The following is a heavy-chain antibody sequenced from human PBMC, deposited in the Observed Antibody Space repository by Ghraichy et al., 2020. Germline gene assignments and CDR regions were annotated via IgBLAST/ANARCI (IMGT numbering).Heavy chain of an antibody. CDR1: GGSITNYC. D-gene: IGHD3/OR15-3a*01. Sequence: GSLRLSCTVSGGSITNYCWTWIRQSAGKGLEWIGLIHSSGSTRYTPSLESRVTMSVDTSKNTFSLKMTSVTAADTAIYYCARGIDSRVDWDFFDHWGQGTLVTVSS. CDR3: ARGIDSRVDWDFFDH. V-gene: IGHV4-4*07. J-gene: IGHJ5*02. CDR2: IHSSGST.